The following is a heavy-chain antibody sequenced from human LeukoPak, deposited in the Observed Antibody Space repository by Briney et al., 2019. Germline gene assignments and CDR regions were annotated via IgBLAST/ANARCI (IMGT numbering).Heavy chain of an antibody. D-gene: IGHD3-22*01. CDR2: ISGSGGST. Sequence: GGSLRLSCAASGFTFSSYAMSWVRQAPGKGLEWVSAISGSGGSTYYADSVKGRFTISRDNSKNTLYLQMNSPRAEDTAVYYCAKDPDSSGYYSNWFDPWGQGTLVTVSS. CDR3: AKDPDSSGYYSNWFDP. CDR1: GFTFSSYA. V-gene: IGHV3-23*01. J-gene: IGHJ5*02.